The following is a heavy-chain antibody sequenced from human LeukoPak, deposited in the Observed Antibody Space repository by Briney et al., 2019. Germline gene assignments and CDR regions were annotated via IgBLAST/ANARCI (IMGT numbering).Heavy chain of an antibody. CDR1: GCSFTNYW. CDR2: IYPGDSDI. CDR3: ARGRGRQATDAFDI. V-gene: IGHV5-51*01. Sequence: GESLKISCKGSGCSFTNYWIGWVRQMPGKGLEWMGIIYPGDSDIRYSPSFQGQVTISADKSISTAYLQCSSLKASDTAMYYCARGRGRQATDAFDIWGQGTMVTVSS. D-gene: IGHD3-16*01. J-gene: IGHJ3*02.